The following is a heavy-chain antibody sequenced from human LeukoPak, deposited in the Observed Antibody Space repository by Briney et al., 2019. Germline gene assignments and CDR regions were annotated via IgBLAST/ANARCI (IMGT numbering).Heavy chain of an antibody. CDR3: ARDIGIAAAGLIDNWFDP. V-gene: IGHV1-2*02. Sequence: ASVKVSCKASGYTFTGYYMHWVRQAPGQGLEWMGWINPNSGGTNYAQKFQGRVTMTRDTSISTAYMELSRLRSDDTAVYYCARDIGIAAAGLIDNWFDPWGQGTLVTVSS. D-gene: IGHD6-13*01. J-gene: IGHJ5*02. CDR1: GYTFTGYY. CDR2: INPNSGGT.